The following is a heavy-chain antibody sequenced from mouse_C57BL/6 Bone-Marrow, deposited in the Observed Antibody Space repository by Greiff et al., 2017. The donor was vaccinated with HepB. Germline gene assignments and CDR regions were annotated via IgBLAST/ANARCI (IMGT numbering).Heavy chain of an antibody. V-gene: IGHV5-9-1*02. CDR2: ISSGGDYI. J-gene: IGHJ4*01. CDR3: TRAPLITTVVAKDYYAMDY. Sequence: DVKLVESGEGLVKPGGSLKLSCAASGFTFSSYAMSWVRQTPEKRLEWVAYISSGGDYIYYADTVKGRFTISSDNARNTLYLQMSSLKSEDTAMYYCTRAPLITTVVAKDYYAMDYWGQGTSVTVSS. D-gene: IGHD1-1*01. CDR1: GFTFSSYA.